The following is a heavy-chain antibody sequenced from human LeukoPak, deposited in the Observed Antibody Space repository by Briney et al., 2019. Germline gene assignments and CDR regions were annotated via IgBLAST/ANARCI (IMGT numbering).Heavy chain of an antibody. CDR3: ARESGSYCSSTSCGQITAFDI. Sequence: SETLSLTCTVSGGSISSSSYYWGWIRQPPGKGLEWIGSIYYSGSTYYNPSLKSRVTISVDTSKNQFSLKLSSVTAADTAVYYCARESGSYCSSTSCGQITAFDIWGQGTMVTVSS. CDR2: IYYSGST. V-gene: IGHV4-39*07. D-gene: IGHD2-2*01. J-gene: IGHJ3*02. CDR1: GGSISSSSYY.